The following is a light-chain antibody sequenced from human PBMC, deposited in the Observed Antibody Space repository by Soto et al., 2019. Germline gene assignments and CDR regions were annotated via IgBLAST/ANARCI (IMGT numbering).Light chain of an antibody. CDR1: QSVSSS. CDR2: GAS. Sequence: EIVMAQSPATLSVSPGERATLSCRVSQSVSSSLAWYQQKPGQAPRLLIYGASTRATGIPARFSGSGSGTEFTLTISSLQSEDFAVYYCQQYNNWPRTFGQGTKVDIK. V-gene: IGKV3-15*01. J-gene: IGKJ1*01. CDR3: QQYNNWPRT.